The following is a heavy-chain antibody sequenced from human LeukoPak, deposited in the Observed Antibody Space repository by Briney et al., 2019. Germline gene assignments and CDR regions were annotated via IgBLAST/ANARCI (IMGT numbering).Heavy chain of an antibody. D-gene: IGHD1-14*01. V-gene: IGHV3-74*01. CDR3: VVVVEPPDSDGFDV. CDR2: INADGSTA. J-gene: IGHJ3*01. CDR1: GFTFGNSW. Sequence: GGSLRLTCAASGFTFGNSWVHWVRQAPGKGLVWVSLINADGSTATYADSVKGRFTISRDNARNTLSLQMNSLTIEDTAVYYCVVVVEPPDSDGFDVWGQGTMITVSS.